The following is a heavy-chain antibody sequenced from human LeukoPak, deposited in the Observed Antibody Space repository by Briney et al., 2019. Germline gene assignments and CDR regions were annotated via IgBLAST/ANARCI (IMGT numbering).Heavy chain of an antibody. CDR3: ARDGAVVPPAHYYFDY. CDR2: INPSGGST. Sequence: ASVKVSCKASGYTFISYYMHWVRQPPGQGLEWMGIINPSGGSTSYAQKFQGRVTMTRDTSTSTVYMELSSLRSEDTAVYYCARDGAVVPPAHYYFDYWGQGTLVTVSS. CDR1: GYTFISYY. D-gene: IGHD2-2*01. V-gene: IGHV1-46*01. J-gene: IGHJ4*02.